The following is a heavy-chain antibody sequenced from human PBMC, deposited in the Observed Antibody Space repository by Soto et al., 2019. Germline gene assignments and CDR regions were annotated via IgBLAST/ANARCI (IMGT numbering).Heavy chain of an antibody. CDR3: ARGDGYDLPSFDY. CDR2: IYYSGST. D-gene: IGHD5-12*01. Sequence: PSETLSLTCTVSGGSSSSYCWSWIRQPPGKGLEWIGYIYYSGSTNYNPSLKSRVTISVDTSKNQFSLKLSSVTAADTAVYYCARGDGYDLPSFDYWGQGTLVTVSS. J-gene: IGHJ4*02. V-gene: IGHV4-59*01. CDR1: GGSSSSYC.